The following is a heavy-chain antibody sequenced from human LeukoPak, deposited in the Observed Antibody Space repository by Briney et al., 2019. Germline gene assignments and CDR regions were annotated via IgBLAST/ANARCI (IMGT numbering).Heavy chain of an antibody. J-gene: IGHJ4*02. CDR3: ARSQNWGLRWLQSLFY. Sequence: PGGSLRLSCAASGFTFSSYAMPWVRQAPGKGLEWVAVISYDGSNKYYADSVKGRFTISRDNSKNTLYLQMNSLRAEDTSVYYCARSQNWGLRWLQSLFYWGQGTLVTVSS. CDR1: GFTFSSYA. D-gene: IGHD4-17*01. V-gene: IGHV3-30-3*01. CDR2: ISYDGSNK.